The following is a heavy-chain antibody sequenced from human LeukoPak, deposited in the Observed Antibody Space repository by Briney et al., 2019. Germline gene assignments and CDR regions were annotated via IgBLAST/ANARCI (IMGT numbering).Heavy chain of an antibody. D-gene: IGHD3-3*01. CDR3: ARGGLAIFGVVFIFDY. J-gene: IGHJ4*02. V-gene: IGHV1-2*02. Sequence: ASVKVSCKTSGYTFTGDYMHWVRQAPGQGLEWMGWINPNSGGTNYAQKFQGRVTMTRDTSISTAYMELSRLRSDDTAVYYCARGGLAIFGVVFIFDYWGQGTLVTVSS. CDR1: GYTFTGDY. CDR2: INPNSGGT.